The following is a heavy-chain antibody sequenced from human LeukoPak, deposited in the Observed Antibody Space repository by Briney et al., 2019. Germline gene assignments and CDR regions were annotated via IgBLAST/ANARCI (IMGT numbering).Heavy chain of an antibody. D-gene: IGHD3-22*01. CDR3: ARAPTQIGGYYPEYF. V-gene: IGHV3-74*01. CDR1: GFTFSSYW. CDR2: IKSDGST. J-gene: IGHJ1*01. Sequence: GGSLRLSCAASGFTFSSYWMHWVRQAPGKGLVWVSRIKSDGSTNYADSVKGRFTISRGNAKNTVSLQMNSLRAEDTGVYYCARAPTQIGGYYPEYF.